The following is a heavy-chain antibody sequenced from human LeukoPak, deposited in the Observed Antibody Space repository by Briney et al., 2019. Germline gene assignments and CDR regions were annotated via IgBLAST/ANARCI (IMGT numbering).Heavy chain of an antibody. CDR2: IIPIFGTA. V-gene: IGHV1-69*13. CDR1: GYTFTSYG. Sequence: SVKVSCKASGYTFTSYGISWVRQAPGQGLEWMGGIIPIFGTANYAQKFQGRVTITADEFTSTAYMELSSLRSEDTAVYYCARLPLGYYYMDVWGKGTTVTISS. J-gene: IGHJ6*03. CDR3: ARLPLGYYYMDV. D-gene: IGHD3-16*01.